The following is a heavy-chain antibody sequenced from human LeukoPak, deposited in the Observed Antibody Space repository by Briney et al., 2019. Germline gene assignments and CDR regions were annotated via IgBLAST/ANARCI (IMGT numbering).Heavy chain of an antibody. V-gene: IGHV3-7*01. CDR3: AREAGDTRAYYYSMDV. J-gene: IGHJ6*03. Sequence: GGSLRLSCAASGFTISSYWMTWVRQAPGKGLEWVANIKQDGREKFYVDSVKGRFTIARDNAKNSLYLQMNSLRADDTAIYYCAREAGDTRAYYYSMDVWGKGTTVTVSS. D-gene: IGHD1-26*01. CDR1: GFTISSYW. CDR2: IKQDGREK.